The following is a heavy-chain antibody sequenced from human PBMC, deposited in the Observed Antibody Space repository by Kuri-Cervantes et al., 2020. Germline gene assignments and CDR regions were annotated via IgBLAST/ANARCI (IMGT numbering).Heavy chain of an antibody. Sequence: ASVKVSCNASGYTFTSYGISWVRQAPGQGLEWMGWISAYNGNTNYAQKLQGRVTMTTDTSTSTAYMELRSLRSDDMAVYYCARGTSDSSSWYRPSTADYYMDVWGKGTTVTVSS. CDR1: GYTFTSYG. CDR3: ARGTSDSSSWYRPSTADYYMDV. CDR2: ISAYNGNT. J-gene: IGHJ6*03. V-gene: IGHV1-18*03. D-gene: IGHD6-13*01.